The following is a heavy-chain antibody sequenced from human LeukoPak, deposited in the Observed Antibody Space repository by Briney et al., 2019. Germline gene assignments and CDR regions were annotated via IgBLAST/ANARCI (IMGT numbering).Heavy chain of an antibody. V-gene: IGHV3-48*04. Sequence: GGSLRLSCAASGFTFSDYSVNWVRQAPGKGLEWVSYSSGSSIYYADFVKGRFTISRDNAKNSLYLQMNSLRAEDTAVYYCAREGSSSWYVDYWGQGTLVTVSS. CDR2: SSGSSI. CDR3: AREGSSSWYVDY. J-gene: IGHJ4*02. CDR1: GFTFSDYS. D-gene: IGHD6-13*01.